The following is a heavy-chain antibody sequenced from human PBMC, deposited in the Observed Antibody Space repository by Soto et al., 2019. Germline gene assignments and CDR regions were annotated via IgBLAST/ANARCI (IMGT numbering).Heavy chain of an antibody. V-gene: IGHV3-20*04. D-gene: IGHD3-22*01. CDR1: GFTFDDYG. J-gene: IGHJ4*02. CDR3: ARGISIIVG. CDR2: INLNGDST. Sequence: PGGSLRLSCAVSGFTFDDYGMSWVRQAPGKGLEWVSGINLNGDSTDYADSVRGRFTISRDNAKNSLYLQMNSLRAEDTALYYCARGISIIVGWGQGTLVTVSS.